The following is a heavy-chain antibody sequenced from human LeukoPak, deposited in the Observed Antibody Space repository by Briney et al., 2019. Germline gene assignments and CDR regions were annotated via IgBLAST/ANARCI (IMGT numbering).Heavy chain of an antibody. CDR3: ARSGRGVDSFYFYMDV. Sequence: PGGSLRLSCAASGFTFDDYGMSWVRQAPGKGLEWVANIKHDGSEKQDGSEKNYVDSVKGRFTISRDNAKNSLYLQMNSLRAEDTAVYYCARSGRGVDSFYFYMDVWGKGATVTVSS. CDR1: GFTFDDYG. CDR2: IKHDGSEKQDGSEK. J-gene: IGHJ6*03. D-gene: IGHD3-10*01. V-gene: IGHV3-7*01.